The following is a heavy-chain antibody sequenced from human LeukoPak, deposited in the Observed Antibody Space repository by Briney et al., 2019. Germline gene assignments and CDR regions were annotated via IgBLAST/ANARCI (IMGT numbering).Heavy chain of an antibody. J-gene: IGHJ3*02. CDR2: ISYDGSNK. CDR1: GFTFSSYA. CDR3: ARDPGVLRFLEWSDTFDI. D-gene: IGHD3-3*01. Sequence: GGSLRLSCAASGFTFSSYAMHWVRQAPGKGLEWVAVISYDGSNKYYADSVKGRFTISRDNSKNTLYLQMNSLRAEDTAVYYCARDPGVLRFLEWSDTFDIWGQGTMVTVSS. V-gene: IGHV3-30-3*01.